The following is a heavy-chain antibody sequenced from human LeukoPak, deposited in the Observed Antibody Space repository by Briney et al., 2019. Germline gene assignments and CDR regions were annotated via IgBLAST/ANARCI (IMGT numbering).Heavy chain of an antibody. CDR2: VFDSGRT. J-gene: IGHJ4*02. CDR3: TTIKRGNIFGYFDF. V-gene: IGHV4-59*11. D-gene: IGHD5-18*01. Sequence: SETLSLTCTVSGGSMTTHHWNWIRQTPGKGLEWIGYVFDSGRTKENPSLKSRVTLSADRSKNQLSLRLSSVTAADTAVYYCTTIKRGNIFGYFDFWGQGILVTVSS. CDR1: GGSMTTHH.